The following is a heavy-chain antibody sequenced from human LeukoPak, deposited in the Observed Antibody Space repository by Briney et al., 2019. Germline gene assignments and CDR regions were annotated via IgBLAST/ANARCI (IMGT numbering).Heavy chain of an antibody. CDR2: INPNSGGT. CDR1: GYTFTGYY. V-gene: IGHV1-2*02. CDR3: ARAVALSSGYDY. J-gene: IGHJ4*02. Sequence: GASVKVSCKASGYTFTGYYRHWVRQAPGQGLEWMGWINPNSGGTNYAQKFQGRVTMTRDTSISTAYMELSRLRSDDTAVYYCARAVALSSGYDYWGQGTLVTVSS. D-gene: IGHD3-22*01.